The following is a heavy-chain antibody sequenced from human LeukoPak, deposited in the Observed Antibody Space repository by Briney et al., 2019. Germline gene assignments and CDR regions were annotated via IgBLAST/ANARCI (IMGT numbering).Heavy chain of an antibody. CDR2: INHSGST. J-gene: IGHJ6*03. Sequence: GSLRLSCAASGLTFSDYYMSWIRQPPGKGLEWIGEINHSGSTNYNPSLKSRVTISVDTSKNQFSLKLSSVTAADTAVYYCARHAKWLVRKGYYYYMDVWGKGTTVTISS. CDR1: GLTFSDYY. V-gene: IGHV4-34*01. D-gene: IGHD6-19*01. CDR3: ARHAKWLVRKGYYYYMDV.